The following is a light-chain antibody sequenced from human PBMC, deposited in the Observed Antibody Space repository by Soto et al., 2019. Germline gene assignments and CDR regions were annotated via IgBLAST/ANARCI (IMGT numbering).Light chain of an antibody. Sequence: ALTQPASVSGSPGQSITISCTGTSSDVGGYDYVSWYQQHPGKAPKLMIYDVTNRPSGVSNRFSGSKSGNTASLTISGLQAEDEADYYCISYASINTYVFGTGTKVTVL. J-gene: IGLJ1*01. CDR3: ISYASINTYV. CDR2: DVT. CDR1: SSDVGGYDY. V-gene: IGLV2-14*01.